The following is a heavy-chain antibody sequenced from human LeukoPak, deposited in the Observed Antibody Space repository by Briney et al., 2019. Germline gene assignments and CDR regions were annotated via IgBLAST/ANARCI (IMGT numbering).Heavy chain of an antibody. J-gene: IGHJ4*02. CDR1: GGTFSSYA. D-gene: IGHD5-18*01. CDR3: AREVVDTAMVLDY. V-gene: IGHV1-69*04. CDR2: IIPILGIA. Sequence: GASVKVSCKASGGTFSSYAISWVRQAPGQGLEWMGRIIPILGIANYAQKFQGRVTITADKSTSTAYMELSSLRSEDTAVYYCAREVVDTAMVLDYWGQGTLVTVSS.